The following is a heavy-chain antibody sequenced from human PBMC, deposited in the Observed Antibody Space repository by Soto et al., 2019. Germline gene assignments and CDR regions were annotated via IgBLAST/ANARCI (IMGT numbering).Heavy chain of an antibody. Sequence: QVQLMQSGAEVKKPGSSVKVSCKASGGTFSTSAISWVRQAPGEGLEWVGGIMPVFATPDYAQKFQGRVTITADDSTTTADLELTGLTTDDTAVYNCARDNDRQQLGGNYYYILDVWGQGTVITVSS. CDR2: IMPVFATP. CDR3: ARDNDRQQLGGNYYYILDV. V-gene: IGHV1-69*12. D-gene: IGHD1-1*01. CDR1: GGTFSTSA. J-gene: IGHJ6*02.